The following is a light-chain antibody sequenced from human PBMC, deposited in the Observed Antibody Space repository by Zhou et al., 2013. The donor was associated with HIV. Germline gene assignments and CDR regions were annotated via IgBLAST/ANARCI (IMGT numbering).Light chain of an antibody. CDR3: QVLDNWEFT. Sequence: GDRVTITCRASQGISSYLAWYQQKPGKAPNLLIYAASTLQSGVPSRFSGSGSGTDFTLTITSLQPEDFATYYCQVLDNWEFTFGPGTESGYQT. CDR2: AAS. J-gene: IGKJ3*01. V-gene: IGKV1-9*01. CDR1: QGISSY.